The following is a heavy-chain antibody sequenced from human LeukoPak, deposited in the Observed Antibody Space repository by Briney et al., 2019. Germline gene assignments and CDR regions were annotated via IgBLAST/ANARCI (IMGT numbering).Heavy chain of an antibody. D-gene: IGHD6-19*01. CDR2: IYYSGST. J-gene: IGHJ4*02. CDR3: ARHAVYAGSGWAFDY. Sequence: SETLSLTCTVSGGSISSYYWSWIRQPPGKGLEWIGYIYYSGSTSHNPSLKSRVTISVDTSKNQFSLNLNSVTAADTAVYYCARHAVYAGSGWAFDYWGQGTLVTVSS. CDR1: GGSISSYY. V-gene: IGHV4-59*08.